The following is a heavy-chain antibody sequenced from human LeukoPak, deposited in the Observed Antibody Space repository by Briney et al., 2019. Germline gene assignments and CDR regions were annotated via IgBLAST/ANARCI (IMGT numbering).Heavy chain of an antibody. CDR1: GYTFTSYG. CDR3: ARDRGGSYSDLDY. D-gene: IGHD1-26*01. CDR2: INPNSGGT. J-gene: IGHJ4*02. V-gene: IGHV1-2*02. Sequence: GASVKVSCKASGYTFTSYGISWVRQAPGQGLEWMGWINPNSGGTNYAQKFQGRVTMTRDTSISTAYMELSRLRSDDTAVYYCARDRGGSYSDLDYWGQGTLVTVSS.